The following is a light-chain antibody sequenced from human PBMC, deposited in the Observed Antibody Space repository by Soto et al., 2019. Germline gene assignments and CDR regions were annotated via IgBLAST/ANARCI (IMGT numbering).Light chain of an antibody. J-gene: IGKJ4*01. Sequence: DIQMTQSPSSLSASVEDRVIITCRASQSISNHLNWYQQKPGKAPKLLIFAASSLQSGVPSRFSGSRSGPDFTLTISSLQPEDFAVYYCQHYNNWLGAFGGGTAVEIK. V-gene: IGKV1-39*01. CDR1: QSISNH. CDR3: QHYNNWLGA. CDR2: AAS.